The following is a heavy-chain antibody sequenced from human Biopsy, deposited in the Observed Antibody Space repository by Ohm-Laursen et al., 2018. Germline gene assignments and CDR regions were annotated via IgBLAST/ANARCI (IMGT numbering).Heavy chain of an antibody. Sequence: SGTLSLTCTVSGGSISSYYWNWIRQTPGKGLEWIGHVYNGGITNYDPSLKSRVTISKDTSKNQFSLQLSSVTAADTAVYYCARTPRDSFWSGSYKRGLWFDPWGQGTLVTVSS. CDR3: ARTPRDSFWSGSYKRGLWFDP. V-gene: IGHV4-59*01. CDR1: GGSISSYY. D-gene: IGHD3-3*01. CDR2: VYNGGIT. J-gene: IGHJ5*02.